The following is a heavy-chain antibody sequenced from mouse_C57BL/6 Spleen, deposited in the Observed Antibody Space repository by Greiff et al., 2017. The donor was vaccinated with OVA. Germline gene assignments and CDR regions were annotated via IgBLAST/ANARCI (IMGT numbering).Heavy chain of an antibody. CDR1: GFNIKDYY. CDR3: ASRAGSSFWFAY. D-gene: IGHD1-1*01. J-gene: IGHJ3*01. V-gene: IGHV14-2*01. Sequence: EVKLVESGAELVKPGASVKLSCTASGFNIKDYYMPWVKQRTEQGLEWIGRIDPEDGETKYAPKFQGKATITADTSSNTAYLQLSSLTSEDTAVYYWASRAGSSFWFAYWGQGTLVTVSA. CDR2: IDPEDGET.